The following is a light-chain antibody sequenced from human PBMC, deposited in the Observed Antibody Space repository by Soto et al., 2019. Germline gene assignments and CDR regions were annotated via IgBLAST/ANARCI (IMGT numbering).Light chain of an antibody. V-gene: IGKV3-15*01. CDR3: QHYKNWPRT. CDR2: GAS. J-gene: IGKJ1*01. Sequence: EIVMTQSPATLSVSPGERATLSCRASQSVSSNLAWYQQKPGQAPRLLIYGASTRATGIPARVSGSGSGTEFTLTISSLQSEDCAVYYCQHYKNWPRTFGQGTKVEIK. CDR1: QSVSSN.